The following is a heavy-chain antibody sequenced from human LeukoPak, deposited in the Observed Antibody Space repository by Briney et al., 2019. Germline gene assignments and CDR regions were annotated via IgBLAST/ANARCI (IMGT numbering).Heavy chain of an antibody. CDR2: ISSSSSYI. D-gene: IGHD4-17*01. CDR1: GFTFSSYS. J-gene: IGHJ4*02. V-gene: IGHV3-21*01. Sequence: GGSLRLSCAASGFTFSSYSMNWVRQAPGKGLEWVSSISSSSSYIYYADSVKGRFTISRDNAKNLLYLQMNSLRAEDTAVYYCARDFDYGVGYYFDYWGQGTLVTVSS. CDR3: ARDFDYGVGYYFDY.